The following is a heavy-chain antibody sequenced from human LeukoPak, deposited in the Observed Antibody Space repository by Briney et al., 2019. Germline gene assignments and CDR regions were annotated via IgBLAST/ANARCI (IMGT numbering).Heavy chain of an antibody. J-gene: IGHJ6*03. CDR2: ISGSGGST. CDR1: GFTFSSYG. V-gene: IGHV3-23*01. Sequence: GGSLRLSCVASGFTFSSYGMSWVRQAPGKGLEWVSAISGSGGSTEYADPVKGRFTISRDNSKNTLYLQMNSLRAEDTAVYYCARGRYYMDVWGKGTTVTVSS. CDR3: ARGRYYMDV.